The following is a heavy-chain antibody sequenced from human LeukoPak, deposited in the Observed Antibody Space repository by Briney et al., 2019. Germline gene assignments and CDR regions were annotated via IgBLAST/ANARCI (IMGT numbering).Heavy chain of an antibody. Sequence: PSETLSLTCAVYGGSFSGYYWSWIRQPPGKGLEWIGEINHSGSTNYNPSLKSRVTISVDTSKNQLSLKLSSVTAADTAVYYCARGSKIQTGSGSYYSHYYYYMDVWGKGTTVTVSS. J-gene: IGHJ6*03. CDR2: INHSGST. D-gene: IGHD3-10*01. CDR1: GGSFSGYY. V-gene: IGHV4-34*01. CDR3: ARGSKIQTGSGSYYSHYYYYMDV.